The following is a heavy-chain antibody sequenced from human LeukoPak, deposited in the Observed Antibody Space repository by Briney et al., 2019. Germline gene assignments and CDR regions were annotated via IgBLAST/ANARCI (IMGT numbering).Heavy chain of an antibody. V-gene: IGHV3-15*01. Sequence: PGGSLRLSCAASGFTFSNAWMSWVRQAPGKGLEWDGRIKSKTDGGTTDYAAPVKGRFTISRDDSKNTLYLQMNSLKTEDTAVYYCTTEITMVRGVIIRRRKVPVDYWGQGTLVTVSS. J-gene: IGHJ4*02. CDR2: IKSKTDGGTT. CDR3: TTEITMVRGVIIRRRKVPVDY. CDR1: GFTFSNAW. D-gene: IGHD3-10*01.